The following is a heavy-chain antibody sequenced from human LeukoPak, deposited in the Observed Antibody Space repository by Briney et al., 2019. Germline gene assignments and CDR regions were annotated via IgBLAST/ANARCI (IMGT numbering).Heavy chain of an antibody. CDR3: ARDYRSSGCYSRLYYYYGMDV. J-gene: IGHJ6*02. D-gene: IGHD3-3*01. Sequence: GGSLRLSCAASGFTFSSYWMSWVRQAPGKGLEWVANIKQDGSEKYYVDSVKGRFTISRDNAKNSLYLQMNSLRAEDTAVYYCARDYRSSGCYSRLYYYYGMDVWGQGTTVTVSS. CDR2: IKQDGSEK. V-gene: IGHV3-7*01. CDR1: GFTFSSYW.